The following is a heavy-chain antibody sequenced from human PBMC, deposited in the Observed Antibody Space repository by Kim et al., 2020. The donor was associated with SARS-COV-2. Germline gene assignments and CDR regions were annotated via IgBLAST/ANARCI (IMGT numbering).Heavy chain of an antibody. CDR2: ISGSGGST. CDR1: GFTFSSYA. D-gene: IGHD5-18*01. CDR3: AKDMATAMVRDYYYGMDV. V-gene: IGHV3-23*01. J-gene: IGHJ6*02. Sequence: GGSLRLSCAASGFTFSSYAMSWVRQAPGKGLEWVSAISGSGGSTYYADSVKGRFTISRDNSKNTLYLQMNSLRAEDTAVYYCAKDMATAMVRDYYYGMDVWGQGTTVTVSS.